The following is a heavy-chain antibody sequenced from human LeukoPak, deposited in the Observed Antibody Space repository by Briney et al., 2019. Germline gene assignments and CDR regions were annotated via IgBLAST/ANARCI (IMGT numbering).Heavy chain of an antibody. CDR2: INSNGDST. J-gene: IGHJ6*04. D-gene: IGHD3-3*01. V-gene: IGHV3-23*01. Sequence: SGGSLRLSCEASGFTFSIFTMSWVRQAPGKGLEWISTINSNGDSTYYADSVKGRFTISRDNSKNTVFLQMNSLSAEDTAVYYCAKDPGHRSITIFGVVTRDVWGKGTTVTVSS. CDR1: GFTFSIFT. CDR3: AKDPGHRSITIFGVVTRDV.